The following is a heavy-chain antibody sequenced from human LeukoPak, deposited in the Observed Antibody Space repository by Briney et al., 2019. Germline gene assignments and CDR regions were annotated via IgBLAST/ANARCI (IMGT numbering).Heavy chain of an antibody. CDR1: GFTFSSYA. CDR3: AKDSGSYSYFDY. Sequence: GGSLRLSCAASGFTFSSYAMSWVRQAPGKGLEWVSAISGSGGSTYYTDSVKGRFTISRDNSKNTLYLQMNSLRAEDTTVYYCAKDSGSYSYFDYWGQGTLVTVSS. D-gene: IGHD1-26*01. J-gene: IGHJ4*02. CDR2: ISGSGGST. V-gene: IGHV3-23*01.